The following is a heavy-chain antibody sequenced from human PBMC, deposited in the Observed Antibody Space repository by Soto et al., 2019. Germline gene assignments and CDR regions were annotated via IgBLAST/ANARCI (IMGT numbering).Heavy chain of an antibody. V-gene: IGHV4-59*01. CDR1: GGSISSYY. D-gene: IGHD1-26*01. J-gene: IGHJ6*02. CDR2: IYYSGST. CDR3: ARDIVGAPYYYYGMDV. Sequence: SETLSLTCTVSGGSISSYYWSWIRQPPGKGLEWIGYIYYSGSTNYNPSLKSRVIISVDTSKNQFSLKLSSVTAADAAVYCCARDIVGAPYYYYGMDVWGQGITVTVSS.